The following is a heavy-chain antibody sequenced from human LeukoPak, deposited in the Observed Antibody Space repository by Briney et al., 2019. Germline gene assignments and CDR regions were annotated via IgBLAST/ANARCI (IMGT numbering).Heavy chain of an antibody. V-gene: IGHV3-53*01. D-gene: IGHD6-13*01. CDR1: GFNVSNNY. CDR3: ARPHPGYSSSLDAEYFQH. Sequence: GGSLRLSCAASGFNVSNNYMSWVRQAPGKGLEWVSVIYRGGSTYYADSVKGRFTMSRDNSKNTVYLQMDSLRAEDTAVYYCARPHPGYSSSLDAEYFQHWGQGTLVTVSS. J-gene: IGHJ1*01. CDR2: IYRGGST.